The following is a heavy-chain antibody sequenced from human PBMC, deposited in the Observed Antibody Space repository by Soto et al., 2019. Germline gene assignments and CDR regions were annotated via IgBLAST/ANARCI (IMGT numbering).Heavy chain of an antibody. J-gene: IGHJ4*02. CDR3: ASTKIGDYFQVY. Sequence: PGGSLRLSCAVSGFTFSGYWMHWVRQAPGKGLVWVSRINRDGSTTSYADSVKGRLTISRDNAKNTLYLQMDSLRAEDTAVYFCASTKIGDYFQVYWGQGTLVTVSS. V-gene: IGHV3-74*01. D-gene: IGHD4-17*01. CDR2: INRDGSTT. CDR1: GFTFSGYW.